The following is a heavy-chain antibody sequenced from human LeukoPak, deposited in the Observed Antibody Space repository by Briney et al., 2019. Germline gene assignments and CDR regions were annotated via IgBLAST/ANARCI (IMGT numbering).Heavy chain of an antibody. V-gene: IGHV3-30*02. CDR3: AKDRNGYSLTFDY. D-gene: IGHD5-18*01. J-gene: IGHJ4*02. CDR2: IRYDGSNK. Sequence: PGGSLRLSCAASGFTLSSYGMHWIRQAPDKRLEWVAFIRYDGSNKNYADSVKGRFTISRDNSKNTLFLQMNSLRPEDTAVYYCAKDRNGYSLTFDYWGQGTLVTVSS. CDR1: GFTLSSYG.